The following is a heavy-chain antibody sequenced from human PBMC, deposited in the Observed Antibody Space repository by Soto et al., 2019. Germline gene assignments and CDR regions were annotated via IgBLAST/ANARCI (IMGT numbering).Heavy chain of an antibody. CDR1: GPTLTNYE. CDR2: IIPNVDAA. CDR3: AKGSYYDARSAYGPPGFYYNYFALNV. V-gene: IGHV1-69*01. Sequence: SVKASCKXSGPTLTNYEISSVRPAPGQDLHWVGSIIPNVDAANYAQKFLGWVTSAADESACTAYVELSRLRSEDTAVYYCAKGSYYDARSAYGPPGFYYNYFALNVWGQGTTVTVSS. J-gene: IGHJ6*02. D-gene: IGHD3-10*01.